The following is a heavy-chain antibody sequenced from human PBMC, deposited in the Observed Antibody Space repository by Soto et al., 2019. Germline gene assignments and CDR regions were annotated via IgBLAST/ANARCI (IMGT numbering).Heavy chain of an antibody. Sequence: PGXSLKISCKGSGYSFTSYWIGWVRQMPGKGLEWMGIIYPGDSDTRYSPSFQGQVTISADKSISTAYLQWSSLKASDTAMYYCVSTPASGSAEDSRFLGFDYWGQGTLVTVSS. CDR1: GYSFTSYW. V-gene: IGHV5-51*01. CDR2: IYPGDSDT. D-gene: IGHD1-26*01. J-gene: IGHJ4*02. CDR3: VSTPASGSAEDSRFLGFDY.